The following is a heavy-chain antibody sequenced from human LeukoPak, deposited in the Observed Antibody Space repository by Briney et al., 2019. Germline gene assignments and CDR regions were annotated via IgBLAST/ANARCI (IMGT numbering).Heavy chain of an antibody. CDR3: ARLQGDYLYYFDY. CDR1: GGSISSSSYY. J-gene: IGHJ4*02. Sequence: SETLSLTCTVSGGSISSSSYYWGWIRRPPGKGLEWIGSIYYSGSTYYNPSLKSRLTISVDTSKNQFSLKLSSVTAADTAVYYCARLQGDYLYYFDYWGQGTLVTVSS. D-gene: IGHD4-17*01. V-gene: IGHV4-39*01. CDR2: IYYSGST.